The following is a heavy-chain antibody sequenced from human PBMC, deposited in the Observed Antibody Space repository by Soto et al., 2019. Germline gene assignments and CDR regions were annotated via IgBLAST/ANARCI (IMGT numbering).Heavy chain of an antibody. Sequence: EVQLVESGGGLVQPGGSLRLSCAASGFTFSSYSMNWVRQAPGKGLEWVSYISSSSSTIYYADSVKGRFTISRDNAKNSXXLQMNSLRAEDTAVYYCARDRFDYYDSSGYWRFDPWGQGTLVTVSS. D-gene: IGHD3-22*01. CDR1: GFTFSSYS. CDR3: ARDRFDYYDSSGYWRFDP. CDR2: ISSSSSTI. J-gene: IGHJ5*02. V-gene: IGHV3-48*01.